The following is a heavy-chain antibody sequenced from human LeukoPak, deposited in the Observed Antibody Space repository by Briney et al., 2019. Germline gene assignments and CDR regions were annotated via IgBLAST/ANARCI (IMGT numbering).Heavy chain of an antibody. CDR1: GFTFSSYW. D-gene: IGHD4-23*01. J-gene: IGHJ3*02. Sequence: PGGSLRLSCAASGFTFSSYWMSWVRQAPGKGLEWVANIKQDGSEKYYVDSVKGRFTISRDNAKNSLYLQMNSLRAEDTAVYYCARDRGDYGGDAFDIWGQGTMVTVSS. V-gene: IGHV3-7*01. CDR3: ARDRGDYGGDAFDI. CDR2: IKQDGSEK.